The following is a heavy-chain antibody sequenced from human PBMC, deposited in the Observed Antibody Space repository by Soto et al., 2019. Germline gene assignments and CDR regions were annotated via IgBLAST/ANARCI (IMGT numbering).Heavy chain of an antibody. CDR1: GGAFSGYY. D-gene: IGHD2-8*01. Sequence: SETLALSCAVSGGAFSGYYWSWIRQTPGKGLEWSGEIDHSGSTNYNPSLKSRVTIAVDTSKNQFSLRLSSVSAADTAVYYCARLAPRYCTNGVCRDNWGQQTLVTVSS. V-gene: IGHV4-34*01. CDR3: ARLAPRYCTNGVCRDN. J-gene: IGHJ4*01. CDR2: IDHSGST.